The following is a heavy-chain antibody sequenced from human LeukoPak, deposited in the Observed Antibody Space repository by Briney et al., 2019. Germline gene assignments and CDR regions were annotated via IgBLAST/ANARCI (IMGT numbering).Heavy chain of an antibody. D-gene: IGHD3-10*01. CDR3: ARSSYYYAADASDI. Sequence: PSETLSFTSTVSGGSISSFYWVWIRQSPGKGLEWIGYVYYGGTTNYNPSLKSLVTISVDTSKNQFSLKLSSVTAADTAVYYCARSSYYYAADASDIWGQGTMVTVSS. CDR1: GGSISSFY. V-gene: IGHV4-59*01. CDR2: VYYGGTT. J-gene: IGHJ3*02.